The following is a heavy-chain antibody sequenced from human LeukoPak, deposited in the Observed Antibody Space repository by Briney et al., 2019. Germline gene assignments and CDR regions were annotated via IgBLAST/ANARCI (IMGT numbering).Heavy chain of an antibody. CDR1: GFSFSGYS. D-gene: IGHD2-8*01. CDR3: AGDPPGVREAFDI. J-gene: IGHJ3*02. Sequence: PGGSLRLSCVASGFSFSGYSMNWVRQAPGKGLEWVSSISSSSSNLYYADSVKGRFTISRDNAKNSVYLQINPLRVEDTAVYYCAGDPPGVREAFDIWGHGRMVTVSS. CDR2: ISSSSSNL. V-gene: IGHV3-48*01.